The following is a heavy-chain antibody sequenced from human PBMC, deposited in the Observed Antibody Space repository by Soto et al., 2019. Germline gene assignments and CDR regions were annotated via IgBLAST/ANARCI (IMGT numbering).Heavy chain of an antibody. CDR1: GGSISSGNW. Sequence: QVQLQESGPGLVKPSGTLSLTCAVSGGSISSGNWWSWVRQPPGKGLEWIGEIYHSGSTNYNPSLQSRVTISVDKSKNQFSLKLTSVTPADTAVYYCVRDPVGYCSSTTCTLFDYWGQGTLVTVSS. CDR2: IYHSGST. J-gene: IGHJ4*02. D-gene: IGHD2-2*01. CDR3: VRDPVGYCSSTTCTLFDY. V-gene: IGHV4-4*02.